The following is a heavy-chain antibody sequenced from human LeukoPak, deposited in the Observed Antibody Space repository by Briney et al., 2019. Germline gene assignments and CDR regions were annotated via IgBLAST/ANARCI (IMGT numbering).Heavy chain of an antibody. D-gene: IGHD1-26*01. J-gene: IGHJ3*02. CDR1: GFTFDDYA. Sequence: PGGSLRLSCAASGFTFDDYAMHWVRQAPGKGLEWVSGISWNSGSIGYADSVKGRFTISRDNAKNSLYLQMNSLRAEDTALYYCAKDQGWELLDAFDIWGQGTMVTVSS. CDR3: AKDQGWELLDAFDI. CDR2: ISWNSGSI. V-gene: IGHV3-9*01.